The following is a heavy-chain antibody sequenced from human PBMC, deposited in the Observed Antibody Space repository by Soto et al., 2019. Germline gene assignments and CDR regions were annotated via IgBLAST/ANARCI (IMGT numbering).Heavy chain of an antibody. J-gene: IGHJ4*02. CDR2: VIPSLGMA. D-gene: IGHD3-10*01. V-gene: IGHV1-69*02. Sequence: QVQLVQSGAEVKKPGSSVKVSCTASEGTFNSYTISWVRQAPGQGLEWMGRVIPSLGMANFAQKFQGRVMITADKSTITAYMVLSSLRSDGTAVYYCSTNDGSRSTRFDYWGQGTLVTVSS. CDR1: EGTFNSYT. CDR3: STNDGSRSTRFDY.